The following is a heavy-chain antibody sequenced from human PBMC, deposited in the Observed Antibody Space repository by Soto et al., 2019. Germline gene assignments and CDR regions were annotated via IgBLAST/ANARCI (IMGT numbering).Heavy chain of an antibody. V-gene: IGHV3-49*03. D-gene: IGHD1-26*01. CDR2: IRSKAYGGTT. CDR3: TVDSALDWYYYYMDV. CDR1: GFTFGDYA. J-gene: IGHJ6*03. Sequence: GGSLRLSCTASGFTFGDYAMSWFRQAPGKGLEWVGFIRSKAYGGTTEYAASVKGRFTISRDDSKSIAYLQMNSLKTEDTAVYYCTVDSALDWYYYYMDVWGKGTTVTVSS.